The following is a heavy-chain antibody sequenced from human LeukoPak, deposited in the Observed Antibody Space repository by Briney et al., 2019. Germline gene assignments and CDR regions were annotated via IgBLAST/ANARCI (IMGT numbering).Heavy chain of an antibody. J-gene: IGHJ4*02. CDR3: ERARVIPASFDD. V-gene: IGHV4-61*02. Sequence: SETLSLTCTVSGGSITFGSYYWTWIRQPAGKGLELIGRIYTSGRTFYNPSLKSLVTISMDTSMNQFYRRLNYVTAADTAVYYCERARVIPASFDDWGQGALVTVSS. CDR1: GGSITFGSYY. CDR2: IYTSGRT. D-gene: IGHD3-16*02.